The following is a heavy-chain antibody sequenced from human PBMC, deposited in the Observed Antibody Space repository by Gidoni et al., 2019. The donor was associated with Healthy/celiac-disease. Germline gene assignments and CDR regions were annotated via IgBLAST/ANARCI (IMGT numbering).Heavy chain of an antibody. CDR3: ARDGCTNGVCSYWYFDL. Sequence: QVQLVASGGGVVQPGRSLRLSCAAPGFTFSSYSMHWVRQAPGKGLEGVAVISYDGSNKYYADSVKGRFTIARDNSKNTLYLQMNSLRAEDTAVYYCARDGCTNGVCSYWYFDLWGRGTLVTVSS. D-gene: IGHD2-8*01. J-gene: IGHJ2*01. V-gene: IGHV3-30-3*01. CDR2: ISYDGSNK. CDR1: GFTFSSYS.